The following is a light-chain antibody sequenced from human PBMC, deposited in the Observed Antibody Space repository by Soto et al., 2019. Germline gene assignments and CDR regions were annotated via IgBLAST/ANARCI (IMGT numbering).Light chain of an antibody. CDR1: QSMRRL. CDR2: DVS. CDR3: QQYDVYPLT. Sequence: DIQMTQSPSTLSASVGDRVTITCRSSQSMRRLLAWFQHKPVKAPKLLIYDVSVLETGVASRFSGSGSGTEFTLTISSLQPDDFATYYCQQYDVYPLTFGPGTKVQI. J-gene: IGKJ1*01. V-gene: IGKV1-5*03.